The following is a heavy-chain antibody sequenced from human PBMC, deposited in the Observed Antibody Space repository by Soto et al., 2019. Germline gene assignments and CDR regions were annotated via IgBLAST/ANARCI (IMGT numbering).Heavy chain of an antibody. V-gene: IGHV4-59*08. Sequence: SETLSLTCAVYGGSFSSYYWSWIRQPPGRGLEWIGYIYYTGSTNYNPSLKSRVTISVDTSKNQVSLKLRSVTAADTAVYYCARHGRFGEDAWFDPWGQGTLVTV. CDR2: IYYTGST. CDR1: GGSFSSYY. J-gene: IGHJ5*02. D-gene: IGHD3-10*01. CDR3: ARHGRFGEDAWFDP.